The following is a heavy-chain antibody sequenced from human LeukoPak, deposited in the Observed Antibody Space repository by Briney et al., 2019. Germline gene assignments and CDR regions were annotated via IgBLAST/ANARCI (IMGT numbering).Heavy chain of an antibody. J-gene: IGHJ4*02. CDR3: ARDWGIVVVEYYFDY. CDR1: GFTFSSYG. V-gene: IGHV3-33*01. Sequence: GGSLRLSCAASGFTFSSYGMHWVRQAPGKGLEWVAVIWYDGSNKYYADSVKGRFTISRDNSKNTLYLQMNSLRAEDTAVCYCARDWGIVVVEYYFDYWGQGTLVTVSS. D-gene: IGHD3-22*01. CDR2: IWYDGSNK.